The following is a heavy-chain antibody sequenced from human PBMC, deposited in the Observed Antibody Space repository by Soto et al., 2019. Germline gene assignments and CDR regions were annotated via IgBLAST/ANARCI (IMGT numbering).Heavy chain of an antibody. CDR1: GFTFTSSA. CDR3: AADYDFWSGYYRFDY. CDR2: IVVGSGNT. J-gene: IGHJ4*02. V-gene: IGHV1-58*01. D-gene: IGHD3-3*01. Sequence: QMQLVQSGPEVKKPGTSAKVSCKASGFTFTSSAVQWVRQARGQRLEWIGWIVVGSGNTNYAQKFQERVTITRDMSTSTAYMELSSLRSEDTAVYYCAADYDFWSGYYRFDYWGQGTLVTVSS.